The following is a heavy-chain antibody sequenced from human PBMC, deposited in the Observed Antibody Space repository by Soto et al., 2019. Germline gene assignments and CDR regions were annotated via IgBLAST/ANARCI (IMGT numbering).Heavy chain of an antibody. CDR3: ARRPIIGVGIRDNGMDV. CDR1: GYSSTSYW. D-gene: IGHD3-3*01. V-gene: IGHV5-51*01. J-gene: IGHJ6*02. Sequence: GESLKISCKGSGYSSTSYWIAWVRQMPGKGLEWMGIIYPGDSDTRYSPSFQGQVTISADKSISTAYLQWSSLKASDTAMYYSARRPIIGVGIRDNGMDVLGQGTTVTVSS. CDR2: IYPGDSDT.